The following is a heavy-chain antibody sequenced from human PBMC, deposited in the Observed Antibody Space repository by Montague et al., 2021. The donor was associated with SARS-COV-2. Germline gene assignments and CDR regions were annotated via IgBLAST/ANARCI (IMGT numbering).Heavy chain of an antibody. V-gene: IGHV4-39*01. D-gene: IGHD3-22*01. Sequence: SETLSLTCTVSGDSISSSSYDWGWIRRPPGKGLEWIGHISYHGNTNYNPSLKGRVTISIDTSRNQFSLKVSSVTATDTAIYYCARRPDYWDSSGQRRHFDYWGQGTLVTVSS. CDR1: GDSISSSSYD. CDR2: ISYHGNT. CDR3: ARRPDYWDSSGQRRHFDY. J-gene: IGHJ4*02.